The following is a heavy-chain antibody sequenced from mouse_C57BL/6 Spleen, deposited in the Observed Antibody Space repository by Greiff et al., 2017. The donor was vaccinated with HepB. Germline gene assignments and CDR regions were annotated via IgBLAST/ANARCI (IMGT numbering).Heavy chain of an antibody. D-gene: IGHD1-1*01. CDR1: GFTFSDYY. V-gene: IGHV5-16*01. J-gene: IGHJ1*03. Sequence: EVQLVESEGGLVQPGSSMKLSCTASGFTFSDYYMAWVRQVPEKGLEWVANINYDGSSTYYLDSLKSRFIISRDNAKNILYLQMSSLKSEDTATYYCARDRTVVATGYFDVWGTGTTVTVSS. CDR3: ARDRTVVATGYFDV. CDR2: INYDGSST.